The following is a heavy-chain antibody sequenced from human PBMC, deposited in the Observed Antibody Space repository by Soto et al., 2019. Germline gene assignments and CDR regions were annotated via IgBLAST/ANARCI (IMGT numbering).Heavy chain of an antibody. J-gene: IGHJ6*02. V-gene: IGHV3-7*01. D-gene: IGHD4-4*01. CDR2: IKQDGSEK. CDR1: GFTFSSYW. CDR3: AREGTTTVTRHYYYYYYGMDV. Sequence: PGGSLRLSCAVSGFTFSSYWMSWVRQAPAKGLEWVANIKQDGSEKYYVDSVKGRFTISRDNAKNSLYQQMNSLRAEDTAVYYCAREGTTTVTRHYYYYYYGMDVWGQGTTVTVSS.